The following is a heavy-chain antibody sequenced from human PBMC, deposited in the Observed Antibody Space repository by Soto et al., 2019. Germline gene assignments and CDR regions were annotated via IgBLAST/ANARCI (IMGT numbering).Heavy chain of an antibody. CDR3: ARRIIGSSNXDN. V-gene: IGHV4-4*02. J-gene: IGHJ4*02. D-gene: IGHD6-6*01. CDR1: GGSISSSNW. CDR2: IYYSGST. Sequence: PSETLSLTCAVSGGSISSSNWWSWVRQPPGKGLEWIGEIYYSGSTNYSPSLKSRVTISVDMSKNEFSLKLTSVTAADTAVYYCARRIIGSSNXDNCGQGTLVTVSS.